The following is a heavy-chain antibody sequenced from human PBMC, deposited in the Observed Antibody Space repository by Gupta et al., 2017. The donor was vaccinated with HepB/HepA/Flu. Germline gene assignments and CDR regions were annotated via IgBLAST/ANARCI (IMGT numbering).Heavy chain of an antibody. V-gene: IGHV3-7*01. CDR1: GFTFSTYW. J-gene: IGHJ4*02. CDR2: IKDDGGEK. Sequence: EVQLVESGGGLVQPGGSLRLSCAASGFTFSTYWMSWVRQTPGKGLEWVANIKDDGGEKYYVDSVKGRFTISRDNAKNSLYLQMNSLRVEDTAIYYCANTVRRSPFGYWGQGTLVTVSS. D-gene: IGHD2-2*02. CDR3: ANTVRRSPFGY.